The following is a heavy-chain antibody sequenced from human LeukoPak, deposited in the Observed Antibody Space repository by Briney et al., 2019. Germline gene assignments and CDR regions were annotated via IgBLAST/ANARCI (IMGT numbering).Heavy chain of an antibody. CDR2: IYYSGST. J-gene: IGHJ4*02. CDR3: ARVGVRGPKGLYYFDY. D-gene: IGHD3-10*01. CDR1: GGSISSSSYH. V-gene: IGHV4-39*01. Sequence: PSETLSLTCTVSGGSISSSSYHWGWIRQPPGKGLEWIGSIYYSGSTYYNPSLKSRVTISVDTSKNQFSLKLSSVTAADTAVYYCARVGVRGPKGLYYFDYWGQGTLVTVSS.